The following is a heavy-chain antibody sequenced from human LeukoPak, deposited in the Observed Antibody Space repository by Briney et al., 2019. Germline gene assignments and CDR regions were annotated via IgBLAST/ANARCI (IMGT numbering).Heavy chain of an antibody. CDR3: ARGVSGWAYCGGDCYSGDY. CDR1: GYTFTGYY. Sequence: ASVKVSCKASGYTFTGYYMHWVRQAPGQGLEWMGWINPNSGGTNYAQKFQGRVTMTRDASISTAYMELSRLRSDDTAVYYCARGVSGWAYCGGDCYSGDYWGQGTLVTVSS. CDR2: INPNSGGT. V-gene: IGHV1-2*02. J-gene: IGHJ4*02. D-gene: IGHD2-21*02.